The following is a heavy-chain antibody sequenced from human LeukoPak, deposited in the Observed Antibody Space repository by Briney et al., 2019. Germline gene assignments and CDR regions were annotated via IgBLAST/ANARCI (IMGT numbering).Heavy chain of an antibody. D-gene: IGHD4-17*01. CDR1: GYTFTSYG. CDR3: ARDWTTVTTFGY. V-gene: IGHV1-18*01. Sequence: VASVKVSCKASGYTFTSYGISWVRQAPGQGLEWMGWISAYNGNTNYAQKLQGRVTMATDTSTSTAYMELRSLRSDDTAVYYCARDWTTVTTFGYWGQGTLVTVSS. J-gene: IGHJ4*02. CDR2: ISAYNGNT.